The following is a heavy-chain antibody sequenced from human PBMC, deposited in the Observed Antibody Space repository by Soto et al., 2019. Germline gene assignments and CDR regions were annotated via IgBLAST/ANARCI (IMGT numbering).Heavy chain of an antibody. Sequence: GRSRRLSCAAAALTLSSYWMSWVRQAPGKGLEWVANIKQDVSEKYYVDSVKGRFTISRDNAKNSLYLQMNSLRAEDTAVYYCARVGGIRIGAVVDYYYGLAVWGQGTGVRVSS. CDR3: ARVGGIRIGAVVDYYYGLAV. CDR2: IKQDVSEK. CDR1: ALTLSSYW. J-gene: IGHJ6*01. V-gene: IGHV3-7*03. D-gene: IGHD3-3*01.